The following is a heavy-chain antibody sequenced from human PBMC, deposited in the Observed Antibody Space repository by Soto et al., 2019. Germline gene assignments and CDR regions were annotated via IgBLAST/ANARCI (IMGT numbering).Heavy chain of an antibody. V-gene: IGHV4-4*07. CDR2: IYSSGST. Sequence: QVQLQESGPGLVKPSETLSLICTVSCGSISSSYWSWIRQPAGKGLEWIGRIYSSGSTNYNPSLKSRITMSVDTSKNQFSLILSSVTAADTAVYYCASEVVATTIWGQGTLVTVSS. CDR3: ASEVVATTI. D-gene: IGHD2-15*01. CDR1: CGSISSSY. J-gene: IGHJ4*02.